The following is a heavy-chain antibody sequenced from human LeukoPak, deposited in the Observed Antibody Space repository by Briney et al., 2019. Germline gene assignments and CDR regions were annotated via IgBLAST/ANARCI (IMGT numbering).Heavy chain of an antibody. D-gene: IGHD1-26*01. J-gene: IGHJ4*02. CDR1: GYTFTSYG. CDR3: ARSRRSGSYSSDY. Sequence: ASVKVSCKASGYTFTSYGISWVRQAPGQGLEWMGWINPNIGGTNYAQKFQGRVTITRDTAISTDYMELSRLRSDDTAVYYCARSRRSGSYSSDYWGQGTLVTVSS. V-gene: IGHV1-2*02. CDR2: INPNIGGT.